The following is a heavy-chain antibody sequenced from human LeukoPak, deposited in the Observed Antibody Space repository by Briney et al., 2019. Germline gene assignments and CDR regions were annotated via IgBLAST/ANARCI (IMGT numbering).Heavy chain of an antibody. D-gene: IGHD5-18*01. Sequence: GGSLRLSCAASGFTFSSYAMSWVRQAPGKGLEWVSAISGSGGSTYYADSVKGRFTISRDNSKNTLYLQMNSLRAEDTAVYYCARSFRQGRIQLGLSLWGQGTLVTVSS. J-gene: IGHJ4*02. CDR3: ARSFRQGRIQLGLSL. CDR2: ISGSGGST. CDR1: GFTFSSYA. V-gene: IGHV3-23*01.